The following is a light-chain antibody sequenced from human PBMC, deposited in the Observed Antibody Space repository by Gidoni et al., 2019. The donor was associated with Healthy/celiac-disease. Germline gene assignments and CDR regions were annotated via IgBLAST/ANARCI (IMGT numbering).Light chain of an antibody. Sequence: SYELTQPHSVSVSPGQTAMITCSGDALSKKYEYWYQQKPGQAPVLVIYEDSKRPPGIPERFSGSSSGTVATLTISGAQVEDEADYYCFSTDSSGNQRVFGGGTKLTVL. CDR1: ALSKKY. CDR3: FSTDSSGNQRV. CDR2: EDS. J-gene: IGLJ2*01. V-gene: IGLV3-10*01.